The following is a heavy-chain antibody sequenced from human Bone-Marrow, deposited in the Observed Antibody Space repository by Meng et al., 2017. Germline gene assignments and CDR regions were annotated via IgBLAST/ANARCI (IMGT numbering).Heavy chain of an antibody. J-gene: IGHJ4*02. CDR2: IYYSGST. D-gene: IGHD5-18*01. V-gene: IGHV4-31*03. Sequence: QVQLQESGPGLVKPSQPLSLTCTVSGGSISSGGYYWSWIRQHPGKGLEWIGYIYYSGSTYYNPSLKSRVTISVDTSMNQFSLKMTSVTAADTAVYYCARDRSGYSLFDYWGQGTLVTVSS. CDR1: GGSISSGGYY. CDR3: ARDRSGYSLFDY.